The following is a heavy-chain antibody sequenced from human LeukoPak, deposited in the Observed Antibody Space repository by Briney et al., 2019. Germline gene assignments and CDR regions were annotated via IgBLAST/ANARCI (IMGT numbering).Heavy chain of an antibody. D-gene: IGHD6-19*01. Sequence: GGSLRLSCAASGFTFSSYSMNWVRQAPGKGLEWVSSISSSSDYIYYADSVKGRFTISRDNAKNSLYLQMNSLRAEDTAVYYCAREAVAGPDYFDYWGQGTLVTVSS. J-gene: IGHJ4*02. CDR2: ISSSSDYI. CDR3: AREAVAGPDYFDY. CDR1: GFTFSSYS. V-gene: IGHV3-21*01.